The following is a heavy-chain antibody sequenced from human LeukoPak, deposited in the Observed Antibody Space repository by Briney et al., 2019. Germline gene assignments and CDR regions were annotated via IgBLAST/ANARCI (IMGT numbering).Heavy chain of an antibody. J-gene: IGHJ4*02. CDR1: GYTFTGYY. Sequence: ASVKVSCKASGYTFTGYYMHWVRQAPGQGLEWMGIINPSGGSTSYAQKFQGRVTMTRDMSTSTVYMELSSLRSEDTAVYYCARRSANNYFDYWGQGTLVTVSS. CDR3: ARRSANNYFDY. D-gene: IGHD1/OR15-1a*01. CDR2: INPSGGST. V-gene: IGHV1-46*01.